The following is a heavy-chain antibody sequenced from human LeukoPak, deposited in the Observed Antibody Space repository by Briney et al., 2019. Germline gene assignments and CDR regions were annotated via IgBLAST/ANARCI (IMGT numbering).Heavy chain of an antibody. D-gene: IGHD5-18*01. CDR2: ISSSGSTI. Sequence: PGGSLRLSCAASGFTFSSYEMNWVRQAPGKGLEWVSYISSSGSTIYYADSVKGRFTISRDNAKNSLYLQMNSLRAEDTALYYCARDAEIVDTAMVTSHAFDIWGQGTMVTVSS. CDR1: GFTFSSYE. CDR3: ARDAEIVDTAMVTSHAFDI. V-gene: IGHV3-48*03. J-gene: IGHJ3*02.